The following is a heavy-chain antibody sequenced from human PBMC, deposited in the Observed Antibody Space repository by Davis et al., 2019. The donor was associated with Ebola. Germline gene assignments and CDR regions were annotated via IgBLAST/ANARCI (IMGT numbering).Heavy chain of an antibody. D-gene: IGHD3-22*01. V-gene: IGHV5-51*01. Sequence: GGSLRLSCKGSGYSFTTYWIAWVRQMPGKGLEWMGIIYPGDSDTRYSPSFQGQVTISVDRSINTAYLQWSSLKASDTAMYYCARQASLYGSSDYWGQGTLVTVSS. CDR2: IYPGDSDT. CDR1: GYSFTTYW. J-gene: IGHJ4*02. CDR3: ARQASLYGSSDY.